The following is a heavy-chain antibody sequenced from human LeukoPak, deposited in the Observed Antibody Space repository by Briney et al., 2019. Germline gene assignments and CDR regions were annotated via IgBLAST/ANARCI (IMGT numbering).Heavy chain of an antibody. Sequence: SETLSLTCAVYGGSFSGYYWSWNRQPPGKGLEWIGEINHSGSTNYNPSLKSRVTISVGTSKNQFSLKLSSVTAADTAVYYCARGNGGSYYFPRFDYWGQGTLVTVSS. V-gene: IGHV4-34*01. J-gene: IGHJ4*02. CDR2: INHSGST. CDR3: ARGNGGSYYFPRFDY. D-gene: IGHD1-26*01. CDR1: GGSFSGYY.